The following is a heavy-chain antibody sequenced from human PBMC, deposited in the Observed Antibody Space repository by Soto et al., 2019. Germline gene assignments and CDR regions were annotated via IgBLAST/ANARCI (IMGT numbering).Heavy chain of an antibody. Sequence: QVLLQESGPGLVSPSGPLSLPCTVSGAFLADSRWWSWVRQPPGKGLEWLGEFHHTGITHDIPSLKSRDTMSVDKSKNQVSVEVYSVTAADTAGYYGASGDHYIGNGWGQGTLVTGSS. CDR1: GAFLADSRW. V-gene: IGHV4-4*02. J-gene: IGHJ4*02. D-gene: IGHD4-4*01. CDR2: FHHTGIT. CDR3: ASGDHYIGNG.